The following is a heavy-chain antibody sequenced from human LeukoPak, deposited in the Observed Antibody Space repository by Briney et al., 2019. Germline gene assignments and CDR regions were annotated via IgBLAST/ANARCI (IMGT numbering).Heavy chain of an antibody. CDR2: IYYRGSP. Sequence: SETLSLTCTVSGGSISSSRHYWGWIRQPPGKGLEWIGTIYYRGSPSSKSSVKSRVTISVDTSKNQFSLKLSSVTAADTAVYYCARANDYNDYYFDYWGQGTLVTVSS. D-gene: IGHD4-17*01. CDR3: ARANDYNDYYFDY. CDR1: GGSISSSRHY. V-gene: IGHV4-39*07. J-gene: IGHJ4*02.